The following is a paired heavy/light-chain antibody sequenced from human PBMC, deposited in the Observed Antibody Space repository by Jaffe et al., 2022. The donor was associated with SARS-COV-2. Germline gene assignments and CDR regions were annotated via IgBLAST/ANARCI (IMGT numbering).Heavy chain of an antibody. D-gene: IGHD6-19*01. Sequence: QVQLVQSGAKVREPGASVTVSCQASGYTFTNFAIHWVRQAPGQRLEWMGCISTGNGDTKYAQSFQGRVSITRDTSATTAYMELSSLRSEDTAMYFCARDLAGTGPHWGQGTLVTVSS. V-gene: IGHV1-3*04. CDR2: ISTGNGDT. CDR1: GYTFTNFA. CDR3: ARDLAGTGPH. J-gene: IGHJ4*02.
Light chain of an antibody. Sequence: EIVLTQSPATLSLSPGERATLSCRASQSIGRSLTWYQQKPGQAPRLLIYDASNRATGIPDRFSGSGSGTDFTLTISRLEPEDSAVYYCQQRYNWPPLTFGGGTKVEIK. CDR1: QSIGRS. J-gene: IGKJ4*01. V-gene: IGKV3-11*01. CDR2: DAS. CDR3: QQRYNWPPLT.